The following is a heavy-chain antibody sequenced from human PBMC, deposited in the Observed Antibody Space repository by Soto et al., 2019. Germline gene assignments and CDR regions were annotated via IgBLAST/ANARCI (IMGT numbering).Heavy chain of an antibody. Sequence: QVQLQESGPGRVKPSQTLSLTCTVSGGSISSGGYYWSWIRQHPGKGLEWIGYIYYSGSTYYNPSLTSRVTISVDTSKNQFSLKLSSVTAADTAVYYCARGGAYYGSGSYPWDYWGQGTLVTVSS. D-gene: IGHD3-10*01. V-gene: IGHV4-31*03. CDR1: GGSISSGGYY. CDR3: ARGGAYYGSGSYPWDY. J-gene: IGHJ4*02. CDR2: IYYSGST.